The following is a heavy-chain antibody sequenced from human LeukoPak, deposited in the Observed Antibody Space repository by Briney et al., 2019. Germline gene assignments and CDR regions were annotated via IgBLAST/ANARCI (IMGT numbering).Heavy chain of an antibody. J-gene: IGHJ4*02. CDR1: GFTFSTYG. CDR2: ISGSGGST. Sequence: PGGSLRLSCATSGFTFSTYGMSWVRQAPGKGLEWVSGISGSGGSTYYADSVRGRFSISRVNSNDTLYLQMNSLRPEDTAMYYCARLAAAGHSDFWGQGALVAVSS. CDR3: ARLAAAGHSDF. V-gene: IGHV3-23*01. D-gene: IGHD6-13*01.